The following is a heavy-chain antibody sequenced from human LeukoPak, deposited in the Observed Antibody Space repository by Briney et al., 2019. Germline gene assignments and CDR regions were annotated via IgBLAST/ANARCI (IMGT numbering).Heavy chain of an antibody. J-gene: IGHJ3*01. V-gene: IGHV3-23*01. Sequence: GGSLRLSCAASGFTFSSYAMSWVRQAPGKGLEWVSAISGSGGSTYYADSVKGRFTISRDNSKNSLYLQMNSLRAEDTAVYYCARDRLDLTGIAAAWSWGQGTMVTVSS. CDR2: ISGSGGST. CDR3: ARDRLDLTGIAAAWS. D-gene: IGHD6-13*01. CDR1: GFTFSSYA.